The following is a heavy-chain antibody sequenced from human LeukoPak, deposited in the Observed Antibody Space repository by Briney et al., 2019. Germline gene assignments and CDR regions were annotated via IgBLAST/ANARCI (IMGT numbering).Heavy chain of an antibody. CDR3: ARVLRSYSSSSYPIYYYYGMDV. D-gene: IGHD6-6*01. J-gene: IGHJ6*02. CDR2: INAGNGNT. CDR1: GYTFTSYA. Sequence: GASVKVSCKASGYTFTSYAMHWVRQAPGQRLEWMGWINAGNGNTKYSQKFQGRVTITRDISASTAYMELSSLRSEDTAVYYCARVLRSYSSSSYPIYYYYGMDVWGQGTTVTVSS. V-gene: IGHV1-3*01.